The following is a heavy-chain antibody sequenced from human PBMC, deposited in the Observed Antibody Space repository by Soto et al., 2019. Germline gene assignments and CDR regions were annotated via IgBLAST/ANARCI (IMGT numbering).Heavy chain of an antibody. J-gene: IGHJ4*02. CDR1: GGSISISSYY. Sequence: PSETLSLTCTVSGGSISISSYYWGCIRQPPGKGLEWIGSIYYSGSTYYNPSLKSRVTISVDTSKNQFSLKLSSVTAADTAVYYCASSGSYYSTFDYWGQGTLVTVSS. CDR2: IYYSGST. D-gene: IGHD1-26*01. CDR3: ASSGSYYSTFDY. V-gene: IGHV4-39*01.